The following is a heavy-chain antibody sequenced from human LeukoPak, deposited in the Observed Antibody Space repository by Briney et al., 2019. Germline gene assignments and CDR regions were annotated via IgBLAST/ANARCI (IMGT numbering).Heavy chain of an antibody. CDR2: ISGNSGLT. V-gene: IGHV1-8*02. Sequence: ASVKVSCKASGYTFTTYGIAWLRQAPGQGLEWMGWISGNSGLTNYAPKFQGRVTMTRTTSISTAYMELTSLTSEDSAVYYCGRSIVGVRKRNDYWGQGTLVTVSS. J-gene: IGHJ4*02. D-gene: IGHD1-26*01. CDR1: GYTFTTYG. CDR3: GRSIVGVRKRNDY.